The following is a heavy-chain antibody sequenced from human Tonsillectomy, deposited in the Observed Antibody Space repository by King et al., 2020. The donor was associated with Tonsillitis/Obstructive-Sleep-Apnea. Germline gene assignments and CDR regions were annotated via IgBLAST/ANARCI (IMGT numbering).Heavy chain of an antibody. V-gene: IGHV3-21*01. CDR1: GFTFSSYS. CDR2: ITSSSSYI. Sequence: VQLVESGGGLVKPGGSLRLSCAASGFTFSSYSMNWVRQAPGQGLEWVSSITSSSSYIYYADSMKGRFTISRDNAKNSLFLQMNSLRAEDTAVYYCARGGSGSNNWFDPWGQGTLVTVSS. J-gene: IGHJ5*02. D-gene: IGHD3-10*01. CDR3: ARGGSGSNNWFDP.